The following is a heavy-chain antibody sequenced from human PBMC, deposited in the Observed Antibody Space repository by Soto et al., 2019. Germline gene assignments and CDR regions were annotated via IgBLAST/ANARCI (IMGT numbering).Heavy chain of an antibody. J-gene: IGHJ6*02. V-gene: IGHV1-46*01. D-gene: IGHD6-19*01. CDR3: ARGGIAVAGVGHYYYGMDV. CDR2: INPSGGST. Sequence: QVQLVQSGAEVKKPGASVKVSCKASGYTFTSYYMHWVRQAPGQGLEWMGIINPSGGSTSYAQKFQGRVTMTRDTSTSTVYMELSSLRSEDTAVYYCARGGIAVAGVGHYYYGMDVWGQGTTVTVSS. CDR1: GYTFTSYY.